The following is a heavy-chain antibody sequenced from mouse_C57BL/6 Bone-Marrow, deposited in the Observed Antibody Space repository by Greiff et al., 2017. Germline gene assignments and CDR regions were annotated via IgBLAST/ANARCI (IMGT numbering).Heavy chain of an antibody. CDR3: AREGGRDAMDY. CDR1: GYSITSGYY. J-gene: IGHJ4*01. Sequence: EVQLVESGPGLVKPSQSLSLTCSVTGYSITSGYYWNWIRQFPGNKLEWMGYISYDGSNNYNPSLKNRISITRDTSKNTFFLKLNSVTTEDTATYYCAREGGRDAMDYWGQGTSVTVSS. V-gene: IGHV3-6*01. CDR2: ISYDGSN.